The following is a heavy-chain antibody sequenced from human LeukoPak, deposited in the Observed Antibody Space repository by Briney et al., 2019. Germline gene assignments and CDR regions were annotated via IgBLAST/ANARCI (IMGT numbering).Heavy chain of an antibody. J-gene: IGHJ4*02. CDR3: AKTPLRGYYDSSGYPDYFDY. CDR2: MNPNSGNT. V-gene: IGHV1-8*03. CDR1: GYTFTSYD. D-gene: IGHD3-22*01. Sequence: ASVKVSCKASGYTFTSYDINWVRQATGQGLEWMGWMNPNSGNTGYAQKFQGRVTITRNTSISTAYMELSSLRSEDTAVYYCAKTPLRGYYDSSGYPDYFDYWGQGTLVTSPQ.